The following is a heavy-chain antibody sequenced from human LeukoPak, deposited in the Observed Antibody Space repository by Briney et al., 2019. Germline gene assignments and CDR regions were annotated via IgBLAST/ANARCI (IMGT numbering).Heavy chain of an antibody. CDR1: GGSISSYY. CDR3: ARRGRNSSGWQDYL. CDR2: IYHTGST. Sequence: PSETLSLTCTVSGGSISSYYWSWIRQPPGKGLEWIANIYHTGSTNYNPSLGSRVTISIDTAKNQFSLKLTSVNAADTAVYYCARRGRNSSGWQDYLWGQGPVISVSS. V-gene: IGHV4-59*01. J-gene: IGHJ4*02. D-gene: IGHD6-25*01.